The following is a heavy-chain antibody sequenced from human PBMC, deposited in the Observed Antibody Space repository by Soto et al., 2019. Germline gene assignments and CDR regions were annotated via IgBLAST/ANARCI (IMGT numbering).Heavy chain of an antibody. CDR3: ARRVQQLVRGWFDP. CDR1: GYSFSTYW. V-gene: IGHV5-51*01. J-gene: IGHJ5*02. CDR2: IYPGDSDT. D-gene: IGHD6-6*01. Sequence: GESLKISCKASGYSFSTYWIGWVRQMPGKGLEWMGFIYPGDSDTRYSPSFQGQVTISVDKSTSTTYLQWSSLKASDTAIYYCARRVQQLVRGWFDPWGQGTQVTAPQ.